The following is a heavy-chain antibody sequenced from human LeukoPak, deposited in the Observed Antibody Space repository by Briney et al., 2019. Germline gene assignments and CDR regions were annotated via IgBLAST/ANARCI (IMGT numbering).Heavy chain of an antibody. D-gene: IGHD2-15*01. Sequence: GGSLRLSCAASGFAFSSYAMSWVRQAPGKGLEWVSAISGSGTSTYYADSVKGRFTISRDNSKNTLYPQMNSLRAQDTAIYHXXXXXRGXCSGGSCHYLEFWGQGTLVSASS. CDR1: GFAFSSYA. V-gene: IGHV3-23*01. CDR2: ISGSGTST. J-gene: IGHJ4*02. CDR3: XXXXRGXCSGGSCHYLEF.